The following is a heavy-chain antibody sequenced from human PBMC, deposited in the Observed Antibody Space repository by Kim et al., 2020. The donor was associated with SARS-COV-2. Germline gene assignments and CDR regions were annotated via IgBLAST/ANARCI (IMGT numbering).Heavy chain of an antibody. V-gene: IGHV1-18*01. Sequence: ASVKVSCKASDYTFTSYGISWVRQAPGQGLEWMGWISAYNGNTNYAQKLQGRVTMTTDTSTSTAYMELRSLRSDDTAVYYCARADYDILTGYVPAGYWGQGTLVTVSS. CDR1: DYTFTSYG. D-gene: IGHD3-9*01. CDR3: ARADYDILTGYVPAGY. J-gene: IGHJ4*02. CDR2: ISAYNGNT.